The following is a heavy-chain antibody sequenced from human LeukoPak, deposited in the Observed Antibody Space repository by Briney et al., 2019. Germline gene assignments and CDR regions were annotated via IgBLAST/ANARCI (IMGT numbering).Heavy chain of an antibody. D-gene: IGHD3-10*01. CDR2: IYSTGTT. J-gene: IGHJ5*02. Sequence: GGSLRLSCAVSGFAARSNYVSWVRQAPGKGLEWVSVIYSTGTTFYADSVKGRFTISRDDSKNTVYLQTNSLRPEDTAVYYCARDRGPGWFDPWGQGTLVTVSS. CDR3: ARDRGPGWFDP. CDR1: GFAARSNY. V-gene: IGHV3-66*03.